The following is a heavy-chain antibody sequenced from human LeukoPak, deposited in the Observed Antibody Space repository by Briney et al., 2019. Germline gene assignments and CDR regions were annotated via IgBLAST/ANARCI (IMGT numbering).Heavy chain of an antibody. CDR2: TYYRSTWYN. CDR1: GDSVSSNSVT. Sequence: SQSLSLTCAISGDSVSSNSVTWNWIRQSPSRGLEWLGRTYYRSTWYNDYAVSVRGRITVNPDISKNQFSLHLNSVTPEDTAVYYCARRLTQYDCFDPWGQGILVTVSS. D-gene: IGHD2-2*01. CDR3: ARRLTQYDCFDP. V-gene: IGHV6-1*01. J-gene: IGHJ5*02.